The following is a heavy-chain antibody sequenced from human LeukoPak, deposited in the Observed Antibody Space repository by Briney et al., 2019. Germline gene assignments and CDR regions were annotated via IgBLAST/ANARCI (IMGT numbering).Heavy chain of an antibody. Sequence: GASVKVSCKASGGTFSSYAISWVRQAPGQGLEWMGGIIPIFGTANYAQKFQGRVTITADESTSTAYMELSSLRSEDTAVYYCARPARLIAGYFDYWGQGTLVTVSS. D-gene: IGHD6-13*01. CDR2: IIPIFGTA. J-gene: IGHJ4*02. CDR1: GGTFSSYA. CDR3: ARPARLIAGYFDY. V-gene: IGHV1-69*13.